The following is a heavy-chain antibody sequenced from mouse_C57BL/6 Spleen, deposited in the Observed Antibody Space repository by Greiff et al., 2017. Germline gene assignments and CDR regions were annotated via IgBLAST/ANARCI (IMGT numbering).Heavy chain of an antibody. D-gene: IGHD1-1*01. CDR2: IYPGSGST. J-gene: IGHJ2*01. V-gene: IGHV1-55*01. CDR3: ARWENYGGYFDY. CDR1: GYTFTSYW. Sequence: QVQLQQPGAELVKPGASVKMSCKASGYTFTSYWITWVKQRPGQGLEWIGDIYPGSGSTNYNEKFKSKATLTVDTSSSTAYMQLSSLTSEDSAVYYCARWENYGGYFDYWGQGTTLTVSS.